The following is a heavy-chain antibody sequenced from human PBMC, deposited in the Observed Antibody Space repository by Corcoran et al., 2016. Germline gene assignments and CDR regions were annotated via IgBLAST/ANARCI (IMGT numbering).Heavy chain of an antibody. CDR2: IYYSGST. CDR3: ARGGTYYDFWSGHNWFDP. J-gene: IGHJ5*02. CDR1: GGSISSSSYY. D-gene: IGHD3-3*01. Sequence: QLQLQESGPGLVKPSETLSLTCTVSGGSISSSSYYWGWIRQPPGKGLEWIGSIYYSGSTYYNPSLKSRVTISVDTSKNQFSLKLSSVTAADTAVYYCARGGTYYDFWSGHNWFDPWGQGTLVTVSS. V-gene: IGHV4-39*07.